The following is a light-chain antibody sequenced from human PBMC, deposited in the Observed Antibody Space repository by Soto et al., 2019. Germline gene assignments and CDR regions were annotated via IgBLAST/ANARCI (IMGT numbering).Light chain of an antibody. CDR2: KAS. CDR3: QLYNTYSGT. J-gene: IGKJ1*01. Sequence: DIQMTQSPSTLSVTVIDRVTITFRASQTISSWLAWYQQKPGKAPKLLIYKASTLQSGVPSRFSASGSGTEFILTISSLQPDDFATYYCQLYNTYSGTFGQGTK. CDR1: QTISSW. V-gene: IGKV1-5*03.